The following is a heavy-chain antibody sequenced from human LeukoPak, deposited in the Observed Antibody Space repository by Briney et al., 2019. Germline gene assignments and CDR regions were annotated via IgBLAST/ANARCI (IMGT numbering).Heavy chain of an antibody. CDR3: ARSINLRYRLVDPFDI. V-gene: IGHV4-34*01. CDR1: GGSFSGYY. Sequence: SETLSLTCAVYGGSFSGYYWSWIRQPPGKGLEWIGEINHSGSTNYNPSLKSRVTISVDTSKNQFSLKLSSVTAADTAVYYCARSINLRYRLVDPFDIWGQGTMVTVSS. D-gene: IGHD3-9*01. J-gene: IGHJ3*02. CDR2: INHSGST.